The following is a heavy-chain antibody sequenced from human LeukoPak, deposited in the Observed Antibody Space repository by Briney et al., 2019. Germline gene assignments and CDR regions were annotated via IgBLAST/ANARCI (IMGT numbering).Heavy chain of an antibody. CDR3: SAAVGTDFYDYGMDV. CDR2: IRSKANTYAT. CDR1: GFTFSGSA. V-gene: IGHV3-73*01. Sequence: PGGSLRLSCAASGFTFSGSAMHWVRQASGKGLEWVGRIRSKANTYATAYAASVKGRFSISRDDSKNTPYLQLNSLKTEDTAVYYCSAAVGTDFYDYGMDVWGQGTTVTVSS. D-gene: IGHD6-13*01. J-gene: IGHJ6*02.